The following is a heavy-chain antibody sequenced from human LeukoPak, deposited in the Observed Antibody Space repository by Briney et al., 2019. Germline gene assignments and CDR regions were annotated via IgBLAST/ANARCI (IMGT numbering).Heavy chain of an antibody. D-gene: IGHD2-15*01. CDR2: ISYDGSNK. J-gene: IGHJ4*02. Sequence: GGSLRLSCAASGFTFSSYAMHWVRQAPGKGLEWVAVISYDGSNKYYADSVKGRFTISRDNAKNSLYLQMNSLRAEDTAVYYCARDALRGGGPPRGVDYWGQGTLVTVSS. CDR3: ARDALRGGGPPRGVDY. V-gene: IGHV3-30-3*01. CDR1: GFTFSSYA.